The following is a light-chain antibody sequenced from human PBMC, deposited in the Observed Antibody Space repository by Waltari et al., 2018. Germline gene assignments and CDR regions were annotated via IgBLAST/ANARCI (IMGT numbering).Light chain of an antibody. J-gene: IGLJ2*01. Sequence: QSALTQPASVSGSPGQSITIPCTGTSSDVGSYDLGSWYQHNPGKAPKLRIYAVYKRPSGFSTRFSASKSGNTASLTISGLQAEDEADYYCCSYVGSSTFTFGGGTKLTVL. CDR3: CSYVGSSTFT. V-gene: IGLV2-23*02. CDR2: AVY. CDR1: SSDVGSYDL.